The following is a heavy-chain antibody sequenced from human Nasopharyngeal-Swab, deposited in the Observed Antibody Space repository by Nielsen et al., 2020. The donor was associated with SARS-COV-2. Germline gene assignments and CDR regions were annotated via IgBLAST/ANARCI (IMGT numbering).Heavy chain of an antibody. CDR3: ARMDFIASRDY. Sequence: GESLKISWEVSGFSVSYNYMSWVRQAPGEGLEWVAVIYSRGETNYTDSVRGRFTISRDNSKNMVNLELNSLRAEDTAVYYCARMDFIASRDYWGQGTLVTVSS. CDR2: IYSRGET. J-gene: IGHJ4*02. CDR1: GFSVSYNY. V-gene: IGHV3-53*01. D-gene: IGHD6-13*01.